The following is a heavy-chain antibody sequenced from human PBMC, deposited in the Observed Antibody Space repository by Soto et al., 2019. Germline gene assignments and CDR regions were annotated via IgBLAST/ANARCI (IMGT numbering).Heavy chain of an antibody. CDR3: ARSEQYQVFAFDI. CDR1: GFTFSSYG. D-gene: IGHD6-19*01. V-gene: IGHV3-30*03. Sequence: GGSLRLSCAASGFTFSSYGMHWVRQAPGKGLEWVALITYAGSNKNYADSVKGRFTISRDNSKDTLYLQMNSLRPEDTAVYYCARSEQYQVFAFDIWGQGTMVTVSS. CDR2: ITYAGSNK. J-gene: IGHJ3*02.